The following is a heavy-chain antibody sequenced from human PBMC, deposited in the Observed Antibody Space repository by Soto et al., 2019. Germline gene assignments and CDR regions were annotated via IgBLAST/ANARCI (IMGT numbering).Heavy chain of an antibody. CDR3: AKDSTYSGYNNYYYYYMDV. CDR2: ISWNSGSI. D-gene: IGHD5-12*01. J-gene: IGHJ6*03. Sequence: PGGSLRLSCAASVFTFDDYAMHWVRQAPGKGLEWVSGISWNSGSIGYADSVKGRFTISRDNAKNSLYLQMNSLRAEDTALYYCAKDSTYSGYNNYYYYYMDVWGKGTTVTVSS. V-gene: IGHV3-9*01. CDR1: VFTFDDYA.